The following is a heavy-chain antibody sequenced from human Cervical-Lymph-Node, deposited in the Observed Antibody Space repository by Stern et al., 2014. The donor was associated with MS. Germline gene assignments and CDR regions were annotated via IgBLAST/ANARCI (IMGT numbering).Heavy chain of an antibody. CDR2: FIPLFDTA. Sequence: QMQLVQSGAEVKKPGSSVRISCKTSGDNFKDFALSWVRQAPGQGLEWMGTFIPLFDTANYAQKFQGRVSISADESARTVYMELSILRDEDTAFYYCASDVAMNTGYYFDSWGQGSLVTVSS. CDR3: ASDVAMNTGYYFDS. V-gene: IGHV1-69*18. J-gene: IGHJ4*02. D-gene: IGHD4-11*01. CDR1: GDNFKDFA.